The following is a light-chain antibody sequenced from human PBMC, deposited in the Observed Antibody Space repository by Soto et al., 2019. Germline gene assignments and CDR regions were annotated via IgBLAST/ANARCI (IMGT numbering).Light chain of an antibody. CDR3: QQYNNWRPIT. CDR1: QSVSSK. Sequence: EIVMRVSIVALTVSAGQRATVSCRASQSVSSKLAWYQQKPGQAPRLLIYGASTRATGIPARFSGSGSGTEFTLTISSLQSEDFAVSYCQQYNNWRPITFGQGTRLEIK. J-gene: IGKJ5*01. CDR2: GAS. V-gene: IGKV3-15*01.